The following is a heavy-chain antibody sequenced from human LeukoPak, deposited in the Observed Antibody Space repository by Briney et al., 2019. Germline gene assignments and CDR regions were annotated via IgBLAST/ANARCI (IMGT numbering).Heavy chain of an antibody. J-gene: IGHJ4*02. V-gene: IGHV3-7*01. CDR3: ARDYGDY. CDR2: IKQDGSDQ. CDR1: GFTFSNYW. D-gene: IGHD4-17*01. Sequence: GGSLRLSCAASGFTFSNYWMSWVRQAPGKGLEWVANIKQDGSDQYYVDSVKGRFTISRDIAENSLYLQMNNLRVEDTALYYCARDYGDYWGQGTLVTVSS.